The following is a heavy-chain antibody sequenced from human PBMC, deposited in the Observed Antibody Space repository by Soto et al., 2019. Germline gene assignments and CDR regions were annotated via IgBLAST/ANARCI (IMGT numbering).Heavy chain of an antibody. Sequence: QVQLQESGPGLVKPSQTLSLTCTVSGGSISSGGYYWSWIRQHPGKGLEWIGYIYYSGSTYYNPSLKSRVTISVDTSKNQLSMKLSSVTAADTAVYYCARDLTAVVDGRSDWYFDLWGRGTLVTVSS. CDR2: IYYSGST. CDR1: GGSISSGGYY. D-gene: IGHD2-2*01. J-gene: IGHJ2*01. V-gene: IGHV4-31*03. CDR3: ARDLTAVVDGRSDWYFDL.